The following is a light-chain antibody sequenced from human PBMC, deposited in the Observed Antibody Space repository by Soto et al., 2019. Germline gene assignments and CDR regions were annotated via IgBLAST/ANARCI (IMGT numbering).Light chain of an antibody. CDR1: QDISSY. CDR2: AAS. CDR3: QQSYSTPVT. Sequence: IQVKACTSCRSAYLEKTVTITCQASQDISSYLNWYQQKPGKAPKLLIYAASSLQSGVPSRFSGSGSGTDFTLTISSLQPEDFATYYCQQSYSTPVTFSHGTKVDVK. V-gene: IGKV1-39*01. J-gene: IGKJ1*01.